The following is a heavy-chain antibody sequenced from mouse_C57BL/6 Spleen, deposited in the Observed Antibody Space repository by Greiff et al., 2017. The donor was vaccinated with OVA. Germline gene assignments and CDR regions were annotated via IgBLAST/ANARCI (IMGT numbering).Heavy chain of an antibody. CDR3: ARDKPFAY. J-gene: IGHJ3*01. V-gene: IGHV5-17*01. CDR2: ISSGSSTI. CDR1: GFTFSDYG. Sequence: DVHLVESGGGLVKPGGSLKLSCAASGFTFSDYGMHWVRQAPEKGLEWVAYISSGSSTIYYADTVKGRFTISRDNAKNTLFLQMTSLRSEDTAMYYCARDKPFAYWGQGTLVTVSA.